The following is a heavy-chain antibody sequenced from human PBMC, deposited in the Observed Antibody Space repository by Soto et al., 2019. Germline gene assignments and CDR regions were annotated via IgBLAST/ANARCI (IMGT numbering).Heavy chain of an antibody. CDR2: ISYDGSLQ. CDR1: GFAFSSYG. CDR3: VSDRGYGHASVPYS. Sequence: QAQLVESGGGVVQPGRSLRLSCAASGFAFSSYGMHWVRQAPGTGLEWVAVISYDGSLQHYADSVKGRFTISRDNSKNRLLLQISSLRAEDTAVYYWVSDRGYGHASVPYSWGQGTLVSVSS. J-gene: IGHJ4*02. V-gene: IGHV3-30*13. D-gene: IGHD5-18*01.